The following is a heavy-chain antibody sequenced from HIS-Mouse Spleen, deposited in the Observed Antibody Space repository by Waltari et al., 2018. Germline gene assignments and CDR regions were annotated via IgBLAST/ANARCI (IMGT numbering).Heavy chain of an antibody. Sequence: QLQLQESGPGLVKPSAPPSLTCTISGGSTSSSSYYWGWIRQPPGKVLEWIGSIYYSGSTYYNPSLKSRVTISVDTSKNQFSLKLSSVTAADTAVYYCAREIPYSSSWYDWYFDLWGRGTLVTVSS. V-gene: IGHV4-39*07. J-gene: IGHJ2*01. CDR2: IYYSGST. CDR3: AREIPYSSSWYDWYFDL. CDR1: GGSTSSSSYY. D-gene: IGHD6-13*01.